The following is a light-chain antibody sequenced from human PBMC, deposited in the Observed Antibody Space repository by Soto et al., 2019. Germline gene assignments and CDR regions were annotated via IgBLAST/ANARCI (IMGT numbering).Light chain of an antibody. CDR3: TSYTTSSPYLV. V-gene: IGLV2-14*03. CDR2: DVT. CDR1: SSDVGGYNY. J-gene: IGLJ3*02. Sequence: QSALTQPASVSGSPGQSITISCTGTSSDVGGYNYVSWYQHHPGKAPKLMIYDVTNRLSGVSNRFSGSKSGNTASLTISGLQAEDEADYYCTSYTTSSPYLVFGGGTKLTVL.